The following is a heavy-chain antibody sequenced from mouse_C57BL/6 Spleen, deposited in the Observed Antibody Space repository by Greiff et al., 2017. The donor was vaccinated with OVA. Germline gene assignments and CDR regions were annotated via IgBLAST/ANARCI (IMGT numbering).Heavy chain of an antibody. D-gene: IGHD2-1*01. Sequence: QVQLQQPVAELVKPGASVKLSCKASGYTFTSYWMHWVKQRPGRGLEWIGRIDPNSGGTKYNEKFKSKATLTVDKPSSPAYMQLSSLTSEDSAVYYCARCDGNYWYFDVWGTGTTVTVSS. CDR3: ARCDGNYWYFDV. CDR2: IDPNSGGT. J-gene: IGHJ1*03. V-gene: IGHV1-72*01. CDR1: GYTFTSYW.